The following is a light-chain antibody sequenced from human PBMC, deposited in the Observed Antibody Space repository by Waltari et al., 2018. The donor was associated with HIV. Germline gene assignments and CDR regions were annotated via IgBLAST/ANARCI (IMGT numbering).Light chain of an antibody. CDR1: SSNIGSNI. CDR2: SNN. J-gene: IGLJ3*02. CDR3: AAWGDSLNGWV. Sequence: QSVLPQPPSASGTPGQRVTISCSGSSSNIGSNIVTWYQQLPGTAPKLLIYSNNQRPSGVPDRFSGSKSGTSASLAISGLQSEDEADYYCAAWGDSLNGWVFGGGTKLTVL. V-gene: IGLV1-44*01.